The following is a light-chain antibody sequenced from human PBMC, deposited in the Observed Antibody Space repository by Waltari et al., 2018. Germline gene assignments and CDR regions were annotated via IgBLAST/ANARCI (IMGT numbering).Light chain of an antibody. V-gene: IGLV2-11*01. CDR3: CSYAGRYTWV. CDR1: SSDVGSNNR. J-gene: IGLJ3*02. Sequence: QSALTQPRSVSGSPGQSVTISCTGASSDVGSNNRVSWYQQSPGTAPKLIIHDVDKRPPGVPDRFSGSKSGNTASLTISGLQGEDEADYYCCSYAGRYTWVFGGGTKLTVL. CDR2: DVD.